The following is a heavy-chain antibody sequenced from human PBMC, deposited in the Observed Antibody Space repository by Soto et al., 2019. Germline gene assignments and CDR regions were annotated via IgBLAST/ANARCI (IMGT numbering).Heavy chain of an antibody. CDR1: GFIFGNYA. Sequence: AGGSLRLSCAASGFIFGNYAMNWVRQHPLKGLEWVASISNVGVITYYADSVKGRFTVSRDNSNNTLYLQMSSLRVEDTAIYYCAKDWMGLGYFFEYWGQGAPVTVSS. D-gene: IGHD6-19*01. V-gene: IGHV3-23*01. CDR3: AKDWMGLGYFFEY. J-gene: IGHJ4*02. CDR2: ISNVGVIT.